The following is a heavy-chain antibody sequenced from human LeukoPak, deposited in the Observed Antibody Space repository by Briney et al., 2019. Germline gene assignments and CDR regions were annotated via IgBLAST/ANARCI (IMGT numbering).Heavy chain of an antibody. J-gene: IGHJ4*02. V-gene: IGHV3-53*01. CDR1: GFTVSSNY. D-gene: IGHD1-26*01. Sequence: GGSLRRSCATSGFTVSSNYMSWVRQAPGKGLKWVSVIYSGGSTYYADSVKGRFTISRDNSKNTLYLQMNSLRAEDTAVYYCARDGGGSYVFDYWGQGTLVTVSS. CDR3: ARDGGGSYVFDY. CDR2: IYSGGST.